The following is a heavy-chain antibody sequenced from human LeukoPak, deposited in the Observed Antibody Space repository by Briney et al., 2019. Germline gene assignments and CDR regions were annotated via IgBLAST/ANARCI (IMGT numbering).Heavy chain of an antibody. Sequence: GGSLRLSCAASGFTFSSYWMSWVRQAPGKGLEWVANIKQDGSEKYYVDSVKGRFTISRDNAKNSLYLQMNSLRAEDTAVYYCAGDLDFWSGYNRGFDYWGQGTLVTVSS. CDR3: AGDLDFWSGYNRGFDY. V-gene: IGHV3-7*01. CDR2: IKQDGSEK. D-gene: IGHD3-3*01. CDR1: GFTFSSYW. J-gene: IGHJ4*02.